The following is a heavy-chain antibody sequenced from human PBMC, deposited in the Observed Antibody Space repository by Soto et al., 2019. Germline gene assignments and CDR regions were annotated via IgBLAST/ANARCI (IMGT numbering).Heavy chain of an antibody. CDR3: ARDCSGGSCSPGMDV. CDR2: ISSSGYI. J-gene: IGHJ6*02. V-gene: IGHV3-21*01. Sequence: PGGSLRLSCAASGFNFNSYTINWVRQAPGKRLEWLSSISSSGYIFSTDSVRGRFTISRDNAKNSVYLQINSLRAEDTAVYFCARDCSGGSCSPGMDVWGQGTTVTLSS. CDR1: GFNFNSYT. D-gene: IGHD2-15*01.